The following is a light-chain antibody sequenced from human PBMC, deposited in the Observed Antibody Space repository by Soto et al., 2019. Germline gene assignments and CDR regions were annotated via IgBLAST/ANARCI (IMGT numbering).Light chain of an antibody. J-gene: IGKJ4*01. CDR2: GAS. V-gene: IGKV3-20*01. Sequence: DIVLTQSPGTLSLSPGERATLSCRASQSVRSSYLAWDQQKTGQAPRLLIYGASIRATGIPDRFSGSGSGTDFTLTISRLEPEDFAVYYCQQYGSSPLTFGGGTKVEIK. CDR1: QSVRSSY. CDR3: QQYGSSPLT.